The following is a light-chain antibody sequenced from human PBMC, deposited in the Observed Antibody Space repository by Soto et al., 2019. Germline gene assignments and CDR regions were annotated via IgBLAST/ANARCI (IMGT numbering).Light chain of an antibody. V-gene: IGKV3-15*01. J-gene: IGKJ1*01. CDR3: QQYNNWPPT. CDR2: GAS. CDR1: QSVSSSY. Sequence: EIVLTQSPGPLSLSPGERATLSCRSSQSVSSSYLAWYQQKPGQAPRLLIYGASTRATGIPARFSGSGSGTEFTLTISSLQSEDVAVYYCQQYNNWPPTLGQGTKVDIK.